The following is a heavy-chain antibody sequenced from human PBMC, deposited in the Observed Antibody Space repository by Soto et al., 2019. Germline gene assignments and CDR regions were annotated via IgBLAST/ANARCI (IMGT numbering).Heavy chain of an antibody. D-gene: IGHD6-13*01. CDR2: ISGSGGST. Sequence: EVQLLESGGGLVQPGGSLRLSCAASGFTFSSYAMSWVRQAPGKGLEWVSAISGSGGSTYYADSVKGRFTISRDNSKNPLYLQMNSLRAEDTAVYYCAKDRSNEIAAAGTLFDFWGQGTLVTVSS. CDR1: GFTFSSYA. CDR3: AKDRSNEIAAAGTLFDF. V-gene: IGHV3-23*01. J-gene: IGHJ4*02.